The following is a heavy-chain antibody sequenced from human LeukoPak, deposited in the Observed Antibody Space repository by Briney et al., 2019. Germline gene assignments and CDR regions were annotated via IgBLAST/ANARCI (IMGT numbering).Heavy chain of an antibody. V-gene: IGHV3-23*01. CDR3: AKDQRGYCSSTSCYVYDY. CDR1: GFTFSSYA. Sequence: GGSLRLSCAASGFTFSSYAMSWVRQAPGKGLEWVSAMSDSDSSTYYADSVKGRFTISRDNSKNTLYLQMNSLRAEDTAVYYCAKDQRGYCSSTSCYVYDYWGQGTLVTVSS. CDR2: MSDSDSST. D-gene: IGHD2-2*01. J-gene: IGHJ4*02.